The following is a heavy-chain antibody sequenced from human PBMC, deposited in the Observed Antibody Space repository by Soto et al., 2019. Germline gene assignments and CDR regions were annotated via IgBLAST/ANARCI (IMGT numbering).Heavy chain of an antibody. D-gene: IGHD4-17*01. CDR2: IYYSGST. CDR3: ARRPYGDYDYYYYYMDV. J-gene: IGHJ6*03. V-gene: IGHV4-39*01. CDR1: GGSISSSSYY. Sequence: PSETLSLTCTVSGGSISSSSYYWGWIRQPPGKGLEWIGSIYYSGSTYYNPSLKSRVTISVDTSKNQFSLKLSSVTAADTAVYYCARRPYGDYDYYYYYMDVWGKGTTVTVSS.